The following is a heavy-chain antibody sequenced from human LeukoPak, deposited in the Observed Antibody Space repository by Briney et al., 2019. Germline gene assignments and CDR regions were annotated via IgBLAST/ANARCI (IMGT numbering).Heavy chain of an antibody. Sequence: GGSLRPSCAASGFTFSSYAMSWVRQAPGKGLEWVSGISGSGYSTHYADSVKGRFTISRDNSKNTLSLQMNSLRAEDTAVYYCAKAVRGYTSEYWGQGTLVTVSS. V-gene: IGHV3-23*01. CDR1: GFTFSSYA. CDR2: ISGSGYST. CDR3: AKAVRGYTSEY. D-gene: IGHD3-10*02. J-gene: IGHJ4*02.